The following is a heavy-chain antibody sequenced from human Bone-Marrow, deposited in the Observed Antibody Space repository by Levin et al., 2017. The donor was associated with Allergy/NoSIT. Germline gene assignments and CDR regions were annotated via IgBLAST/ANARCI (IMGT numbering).Heavy chain of an antibody. CDR2: TYYRSQWHN. D-gene: IGHD3-10*01. J-gene: IGHJ5*02. CDR1: GDSVSSTSAA. V-gene: IGHV6-1*01. CDR3: ARWANDSGWFDP. Sequence: SQTLSLTCAISGDSVSSTSAAWNWIRQSPSRGLEWLGRTYYRSQWHNDYAPSVRSRITITPDTSKSQFSLHLNSVTPEDTALYYCARWANDSGWFDPWGQGTLVTVSS.